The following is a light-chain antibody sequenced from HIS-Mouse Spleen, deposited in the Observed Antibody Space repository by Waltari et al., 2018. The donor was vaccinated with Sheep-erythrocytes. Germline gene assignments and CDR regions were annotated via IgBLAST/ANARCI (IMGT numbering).Light chain of an antibody. CDR2: EDS. V-gene: IGLV3-10*01. CDR1: ALPKKY. J-gene: IGLJ3*02. CDR3: YSTDSSGNHWV. Sequence: SYELTPPPSVSVSPGQTARITCSGAALPKKYAYWYQQKSGQAPVLIIYEDSKRPSGIPERFSGSSSGTMATLTISGAQVEDDADYYCYSTDSSGNHWVFGGGTKLTVL.